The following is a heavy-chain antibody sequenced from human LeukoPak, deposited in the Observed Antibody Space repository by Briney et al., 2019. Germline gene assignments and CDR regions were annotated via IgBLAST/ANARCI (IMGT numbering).Heavy chain of an antibody. CDR2: MYYSGST. V-gene: IGHV4-59*01. J-gene: IGHJ5*02. CDR1: GGSINSYY. D-gene: IGHD3-22*01. Sequence: SETLSLTCTVSGGSINSYYWNWIRQPPGKGLEWIGYMYYSGSTNYNPSLKSRVTISVDTSKNQLSLKLSSVTAADTAVYYCARGQAGGSGYGPYNWFDPWGQGTLVTVSS. CDR3: ARGQAGGSGYGPYNWFDP.